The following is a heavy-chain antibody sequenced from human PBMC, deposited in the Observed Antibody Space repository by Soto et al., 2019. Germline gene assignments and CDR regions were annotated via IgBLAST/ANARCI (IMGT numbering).Heavy chain of an antibody. CDR2: IYYSGST. CDR3: ARSSIAARYLYTT. D-gene: IGHD6-6*01. CDR1: GGSISSGGYY. Sequence: SETLSLTCTVSGGSISSGGYYWSWIRQHPGKGLEWIGYIYYSGSTYYNPSLKSRVTISVDTSKNQFSLKLSSVTAADTAVYYWARSSIAARYLYTTWGQETLVTVSS. V-gene: IGHV4-31*03. J-gene: IGHJ4*02.